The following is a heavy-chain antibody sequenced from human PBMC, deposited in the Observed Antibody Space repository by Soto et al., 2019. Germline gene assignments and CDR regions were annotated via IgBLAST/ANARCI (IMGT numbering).Heavy chain of an antibody. D-gene: IGHD2-15*01. CDR2: ITWNSNVI. CDR3: ARGGPAAFCGCGKCSFDY. V-gene: IGHV3-9*01. Sequence: EVQLVESGGGSVQPGRYLRLSCAASGFTFDDFAMHWVRRVPGQDLEWVSSITWNSNVIGYADSVKGRFTICRDNAKTSLYLQMNSLRPEDTAFYDCARGGPAAFCGCGKCSFDYLGQGTLVTVSS. J-gene: IGHJ4*02. CDR1: GFTFDDFA.